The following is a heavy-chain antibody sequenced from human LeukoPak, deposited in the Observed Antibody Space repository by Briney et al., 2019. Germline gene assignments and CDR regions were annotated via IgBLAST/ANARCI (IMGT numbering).Heavy chain of an antibody. J-gene: IGHJ4*02. CDR1: GGSISRYY. CDR2: IYYSGST. D-gene: IGHD3-3*01. V-gene: IGHV4-59*01. Sequence: SETLSLTCTVSGGSISRYYWSWIRQPPGKGRKWIGCIYYSGSTNYNPSLKSRVTISVDTSKNHFSLKLSSVTAADTAVYYCARAGQGDFWSGLRYFDYWGQGTLVTVSS. CDR3: ARAGQGDFWSGLRYFDY.